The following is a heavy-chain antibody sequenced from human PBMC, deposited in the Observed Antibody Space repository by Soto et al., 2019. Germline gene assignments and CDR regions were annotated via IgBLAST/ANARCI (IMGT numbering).Heavy chain of an antibody. Sequence: PSETLSLTCAVHGGSFSGYYWSWIRQPPGKGLEWIGEINHSGSTNYNPSLKSRVTISVDTSKNQFSLKLSSVTAADTVVYYGARGGTGTTIDYWGKETLVTVSS. CDR3: ARGGTGTTIDY. J-gene: IGHJ4*02. D-gene: IGHD1-1*01. CDR1: GGSFSGYY. CDR2: INHSGST. V-gene: IGHV4-34*01.